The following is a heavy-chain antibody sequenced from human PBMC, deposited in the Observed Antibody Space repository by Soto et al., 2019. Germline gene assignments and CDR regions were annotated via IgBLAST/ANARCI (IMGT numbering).Heavy chain of an antibody. Sequence: VGSLRLSCAASGFTFSSYWMNWGRQAPGKGLEWVANIKQDGSEKYYVDSVKGRFTISRDNAKNSLYLQMNSLRAEDTAVYYCAREIKTTAIKYYYYGMDVWGQGTTVTVSS. CDR1: GFTFSSYW. J-gene: IGHJ6*02. CDR2: IKQDGSEK. D-gene: IGHD4-4*01. V-gene: IGHV3-7*01. CDR3: AREIKTTAIKYYYYGMDV.